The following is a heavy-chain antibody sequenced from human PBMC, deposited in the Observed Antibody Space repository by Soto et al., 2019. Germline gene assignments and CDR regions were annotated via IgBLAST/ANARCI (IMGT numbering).Heavy chain of an antibody. V-gene: IGHV1-2*02. J-gene: IGHJ5*02. Sequence: ASVKVSCKASGYTFTGYYMHWVRQAPGQGLEWMGWINPNSGGTNYAQKFQGRVTMTRDTSISTAYMELSRLRSDDTAVYYCARGVVVVAASQLGWFDPWGQRTLVTVSS. CDR2: INPNSGGT. CDR3: ARGVVVVAASQLGWFDP. D-gene: IGHD2-15*01. CDR1: GYTFTGYY.